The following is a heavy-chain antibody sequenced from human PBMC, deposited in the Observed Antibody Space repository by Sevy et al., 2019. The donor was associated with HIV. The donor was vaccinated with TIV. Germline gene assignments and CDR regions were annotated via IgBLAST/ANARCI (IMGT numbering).Heavy chain of an antibody. CDR3: ARDSGSHYYYYGMDV. CDR2: INHSGST. D-gene: IGHD3-10*01. J-gene: IGHJ6*02. Sequence: SETLSLTCAVYGGSFSGYYWSWIRQPPGKGLEWIGEINHSGSTNYNPSLKSRVTISVDTSKNQFSLKLSSVTAADTAVYYCARDSGSHYYYYGMDVWGQGTTVTVSS. CDR1: GGSFSGYY. V-gene: IGHV4-34*01.